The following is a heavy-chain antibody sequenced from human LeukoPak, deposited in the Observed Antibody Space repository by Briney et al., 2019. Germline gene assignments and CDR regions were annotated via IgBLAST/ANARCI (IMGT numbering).Heavy chain of an antibody. Sequence: GGSLRLSCAASGFTFSSYAMHWVRQAPGKGLEWVAVISYDGSNKYYADSVKGRFTISRDNSKNTLYLQMNSLRAEDTAVYYCARAGYCSGGSCQNWFDPWGQGTLATVSS. CDR3: ARAGYCSGGSCQNWFDP. CDR1: GFTFSSYA. V-gene: IGHV3-30*04. D-gene: IGHD2-15*01. CDR2: ISYDGSNK. J-gene: IGHJ5*02.